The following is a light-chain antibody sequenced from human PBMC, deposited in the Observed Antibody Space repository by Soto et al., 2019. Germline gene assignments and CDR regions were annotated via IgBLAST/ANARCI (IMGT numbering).Light chain of an antibody. CDR3: HQRNNWL. CDR1: RGVGNY. Sequence: VSKSPATLSLSPGERATLSCRASRGVGNYLAWCQQKPAQAPMLLIYDASNSATGIPARCSGSGSGTDFTLTIINLEPEDFAIYYYHQRNNWLFGPGTKVDIK. J-gene: IGKJ3*01. V-gene: IGKV3-11*01. CDR2: DAS.